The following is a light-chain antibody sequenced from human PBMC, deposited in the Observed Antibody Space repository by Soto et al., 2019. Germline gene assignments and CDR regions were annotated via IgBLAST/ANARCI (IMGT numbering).Light chain of an antibody. Sequence: DIQLTQFPSFLSASVGDRVTITCRASQGIRNYLAWYQQKPGKAPTVVIYGATTLQSGVPSRFSGSGSGTEFTLTISSLQPEDSATYYCQQLNSSPRTFGQGTKLEIK. CDR1: QGIRNY. CDR2: GAT. V-gene: IGKV1-9*01. CDR3: QQLNSSPRT. J-gene: IGKJ2*01.